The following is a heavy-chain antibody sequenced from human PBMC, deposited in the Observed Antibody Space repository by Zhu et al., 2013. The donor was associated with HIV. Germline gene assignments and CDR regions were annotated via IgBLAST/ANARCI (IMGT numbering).Heavy chain of an antibody. D-gene: IGHD6-19*01. CDR2: INTGSGDT. Sequence: QVQLVQSGTEVKKPGASVRISCKASGYTFTSYSIHWVRQAPGHRLEWMGWINTGSGDTKYSQKFQDRVTITMDTSANTAYMELSNLVSEDTSIYYCARGHGRGRKKSSRYVLLDSWGQGTLVPVSA. J-gene: IGHJ4*02. CDR3: ARGHGRGRKKSSRYVLLDS. V-gene: IGHV1-3*04. CDR1: GYTFTSYS.